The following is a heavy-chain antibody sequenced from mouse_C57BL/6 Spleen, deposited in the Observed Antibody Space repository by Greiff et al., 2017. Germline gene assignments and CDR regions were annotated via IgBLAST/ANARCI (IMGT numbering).Heavy chain of an antibody. Sequence: VQVVESGPELVKPGASVKLSCKASGYTFTSYDINWVKQRPGQGLEWIGWIYPRDGSTKYNEKFKGKATLTVDTSSSTAYMELHSLTSEDSAVYFCARSGRSSYWYFDVWGTGTTVTVSS. CDR2: IYPRDGST. V-gene: IGHV1-85*01. CDR3: ARSGRSSYWYFDV. J-gene: IGHJ1*03. D-gene: IGHD3-1*01. CDR1: GYTFTSYD.